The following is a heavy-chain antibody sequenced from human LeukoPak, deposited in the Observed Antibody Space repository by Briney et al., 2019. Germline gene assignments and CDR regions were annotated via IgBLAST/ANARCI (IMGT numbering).Heavy chain of an antibody. CDR3: ASLGIVGATAFDY. J-gene: IGHJ4*02. CDR2: ISSSGSTI. CDR1: GFTFSSYE. D-gene: IGHD1-26*01. V-gene: IGHV3-48*03. Sequence: PGGSLRPSCAASGFTFSSYEMNWVRQAPGKGLEWVSYISSSGSTIYYADSVKGRFTISRDNAKNSLYLQMNSLRAEDTAVYYCASLGIVGATAFDYWGQGTLVTVSS.